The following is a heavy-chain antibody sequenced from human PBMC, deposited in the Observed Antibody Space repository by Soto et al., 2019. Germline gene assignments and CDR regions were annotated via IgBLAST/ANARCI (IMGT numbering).Heavy chain of an antibody. CDR3: ARLGGIVDTGTWIQ. CDR1: GYRFSTDC. Sequence: PGESLKISCKASGYRFSTDCIGLVLQRPGKGPEWMAIIYPGDSDTRENPSFQGQVTISADKSSNTVHLQWRSLKASDNAIYYCARLGGIVDTGTWIQWGQGTPVTVSS. D-gene: IGHD1-26*01. CDR2: IYPGDSDT. J-gene: IGHJ4*02. V-gene: IGHV5-51*01.